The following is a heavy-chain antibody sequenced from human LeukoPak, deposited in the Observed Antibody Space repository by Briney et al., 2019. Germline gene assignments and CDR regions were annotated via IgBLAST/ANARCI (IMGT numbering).Heavy chain of an antibody. Sequence: ASVKVSCKASGYTFTSYAMHWVRQAPGQRLEWMGWINAGNGNTKYSQRFQGRVTFTRDTSASTSYMELSSLRSEDTAVYYCAREVSVTWEPPDAFDIWGQGTMVTVSS. D-gene: IGHD1-26*01. CDR3: AREVSVTWEPPDAFDI. J-gene: IGHJ3*02. V-gene: IGHV1-3*01. CDR2: INAGNGNT. CDR1: GYTFTSYA.